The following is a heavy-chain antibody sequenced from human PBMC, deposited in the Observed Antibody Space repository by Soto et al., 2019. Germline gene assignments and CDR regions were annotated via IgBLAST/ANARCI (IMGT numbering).Heavy chain of an antibody. V-gene: IGHV3-23*01. J-gene: IGHJ6*02. CDR1: GFTFSSYA. CDR2: ISGSGGST. Sequence: GGSLRLSCAASGFTFSSYAMSWVRQAPGKGLEWVSAISGSGGSTYYADSVKGRFTISRDNSKNTLDLQMNSLRAEDTAVYYCAKDLTGWDIVVVPAAKSYYYYGMDVWGQGTTVTVSS. CDR3: AKDLTGWDIVVVPAAKSYYYYGMDV. D-gene: IGHD2-2*01.